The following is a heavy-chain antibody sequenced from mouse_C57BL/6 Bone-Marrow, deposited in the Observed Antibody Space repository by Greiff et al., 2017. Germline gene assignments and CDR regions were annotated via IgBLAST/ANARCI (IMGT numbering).Heavy chain of an antibody. V-gene: IGHV1-55*01. Sequence: QVQLQQPGAELVKPGASVKMSCKASGYTFTSYWITWVKQRPGQGLEWIGEIYPGSGSTNYNEKFKSKATLTVDTSSSPAYMQLSSLTSEDSAVYYCARYDGYYLYWYFDVWGTGTTVTVSS. D-gene: IGHD2-3*01. CDR2: IYPGSGST. CDR3: ARYDGYYLYWYFDV. J-gene: IGHJ1*03. CDR1: GYTFTSYW.